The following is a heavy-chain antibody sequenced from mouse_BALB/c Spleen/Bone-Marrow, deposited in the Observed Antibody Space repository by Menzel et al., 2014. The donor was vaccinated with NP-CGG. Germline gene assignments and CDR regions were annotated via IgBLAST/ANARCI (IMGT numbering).Heavy chain of an antibody. CDR2: IWGGGST. CDR3: ARGNYGAWFTH. Sequence: QVQLQQSGPGLVQPSQSLSITCTVSGFSLTKHGVHWIRQSPGKGLEWLGVIWGGGSTDYNAAFISRLSISQDNSKSQVVFKMNSLEVNVRAMYYCARGNYGAWFTHWGQGTLVTVSA. J-gene: IGHJ3*01. CDR1: GFSLTKHG. D-gene: IGHD2-1*01. V-gene: IGHV2-2*02.